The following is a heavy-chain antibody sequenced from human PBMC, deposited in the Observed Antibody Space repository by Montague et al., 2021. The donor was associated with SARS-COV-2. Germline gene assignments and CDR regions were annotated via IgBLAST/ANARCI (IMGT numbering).Heavy chain of an antibody. CDR1: GGSVSSGSYY. CDR2: IYYRGNT. J-gene: IGHJ6*02. CDR3: ARDRGQTYYDILTGRALSVDFANGMDV. D-gene: IGHD3-9*01. V-gene: IGHV4-61*01. Sequence: SETLSLTCTVSGGSVSSGSYYWSWIRQPPGKGLEWIGYIYYRGNTKYXXXLKSRVTISVDTSKNQFSLKLSSVTAADTAVYYCARDRGQTYYDILTGRALSVDFANGMDVWGQGTTVTVSS.